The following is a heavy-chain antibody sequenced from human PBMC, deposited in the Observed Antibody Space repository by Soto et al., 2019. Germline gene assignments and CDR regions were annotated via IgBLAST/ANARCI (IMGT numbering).Heavy chain of an antibody. D-gene: IGHD2-8*02. CDR2: ISWNSGRI. CDR1: GFTFDDYA. V-gene: IGHV3-9*01. Sequence: EVQLVESGGGLLQTGRSLRLSCAASGFTFDDYAIHWVRQAPGKGLECVAGISWNSGRIGSADAVKGRFTIYRDNAKNSLYLQMNSLRAEDTALYYCAVVYHTTFDYWGQGTLVTVAS. CDR3: AVVYHTTFDY. J-gene: IGHJ4*02.